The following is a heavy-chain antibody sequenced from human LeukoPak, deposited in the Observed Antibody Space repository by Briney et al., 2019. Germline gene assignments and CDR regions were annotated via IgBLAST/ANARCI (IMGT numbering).Heavy chain of an antibody. CDR3: TTEWD. D-gene: IGHD1-26*01. J-gene: IGHJ4*02. V-gene: IGHV3-15*01. CDR2: IRSKTDGGTA. CDR1: GSGFTFRNAW. Sequence: GGSLRLSCTASGSGFTFRNAWMSWVRQAPGKGLEWVGRIRSKTDGGTADYVAPVKGRFTISRDDSKDTLYLQMNSLETEDTGVYYCTTEWDWGQGTLVTVSS.